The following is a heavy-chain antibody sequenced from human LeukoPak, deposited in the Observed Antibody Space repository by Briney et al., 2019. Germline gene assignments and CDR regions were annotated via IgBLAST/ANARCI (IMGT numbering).Heavy chain of an antibody. CDR2: ISSSSSYI. CDR1: GFTFSSYS. Sequence: KAGGSLRLSCAASGFTFSSYSMNWVRQAPGKGLEWVSSISSSSSYIYYADSVKGRFTISRDNAKNSLYLQMNSLRAEDTAVYYCARSHWGPTYYYDSSGYYGFDYWGQGTLVTVSS. CDR3: ARSHWGPTYYYDSSGYYGFDY. D-gene: IGHD3-22*01. V-gene: IGHV3-21*01. J-gene: IGHJ4*02.